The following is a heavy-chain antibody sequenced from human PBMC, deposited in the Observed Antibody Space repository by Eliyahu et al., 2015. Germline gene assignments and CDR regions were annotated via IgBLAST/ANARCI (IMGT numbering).Heavy chain of an antibody. Sequence: QVQLQESGPGLVKPSQTLSLTCTVSGGSISSGSYHWSWIRQPAGKGLEWIGRIYTSGSTNYNPSLKSRVTISVDTSKNQFSLKLSSVTAADTAVYYCAREGYADYGDPYYYYYMDVWGKGTTVTVSS. CDR3: AREGYADYGDPYYYYYMDV. D-gene: IGHD4-17*01. V-gene: IGHV4-61*02. CDR1: GGSISSGSYH. CDR2: IYTSGST. J-gene: IGHJ6*03.